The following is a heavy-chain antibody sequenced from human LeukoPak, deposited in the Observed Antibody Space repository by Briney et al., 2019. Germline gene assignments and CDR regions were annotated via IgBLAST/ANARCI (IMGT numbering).Heavy chain of an antibody. Sequence: SQTLSLTCTVSGGSISSGGYYWSWIRQHPGKGLEWIGYIYYSGSTYYNPSLKSRVTISVDTSKNQFSLKLSPVTAADTAVYYCARARETLTIFGVVTPFDPWGQGTLVTVSS. CDR2: IYYSGST. J-gene: IGHJ5*02. CDR3: ARARETLTIFGVVTPFDP. V-gene: IGHV4-31*03. D-gene: IGHD3-3*01. CDR1: GGSISSGGYY.